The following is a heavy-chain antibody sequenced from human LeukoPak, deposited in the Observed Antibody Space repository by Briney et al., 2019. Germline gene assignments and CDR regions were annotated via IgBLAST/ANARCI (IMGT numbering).Heavy chain of an antibody. J-gene: IGHJ4*02. CDR2: ISSSGSTI. CDR1: GFTFSSYE. CDR3: ARDAPSIAAQVDY. V-gene: IGHV3-48*03. Sequence: GGSLRLSCAASGFTFSSYEMNWVRQAPGKGLEWISYISSSGSTIYYADSVKGRFTISRDNAKNSLYLQMNSLRAEGTAVYYCARDAPSIAAQVDYWGQGTVVTVSS. D-gene: IGHD6-13*01.